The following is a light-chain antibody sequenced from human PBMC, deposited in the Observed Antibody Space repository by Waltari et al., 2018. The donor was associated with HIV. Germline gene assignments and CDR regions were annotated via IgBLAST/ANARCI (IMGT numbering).Light chain of an antibody. Sequence: QSALTQPASVSGSPGQSITISCTGTSSDVGGYNYVSWYQQHPGNAPKLMIYDVSERPSGVSNRCSGSKSGNTASLTISGLQAEDEADYYCSSYTSSSTGVFGTGTKVTVL. CDR3: SSYTSSSTGV. CDR1: SSDVGGYNY. CDR2: DVS. J-gene: IGLJ1*01. V-gene: IGLV2-14*01.